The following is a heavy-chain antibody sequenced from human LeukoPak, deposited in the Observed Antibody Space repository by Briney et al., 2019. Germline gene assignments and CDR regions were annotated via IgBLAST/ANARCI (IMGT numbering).Heavy chain of an antibody. CDR2: IYSGGRA. CDR1: GFIVSGNY. D-gene: IGHD6-19*01. Sequence: PGGSLRLSCAASGFIVSGNYMSWVRQAPGKGLEWVSVIYSGGRAYYADSVKGRFTISRDSSKNTLFLQMDTLRAEDTAVYYRARAPFRGYSTGWYRYFDYWGQGTLVSVSS. J-gene: IGHJ4*02. V-gene: IGHV3-66*01. CDR3: ARAPFRGYSTGWYRYFDY.